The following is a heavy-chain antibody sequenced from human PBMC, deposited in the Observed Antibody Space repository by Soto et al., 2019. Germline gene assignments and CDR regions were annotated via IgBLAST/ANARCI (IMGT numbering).Heavy chain of an antibody. CDR1: GYSFTSYW. V-gene: IGHV5-51*01. Sequence: PGESLKISCKGSGYSFTSYWIGWVRQMPGKGLEWMGIIYPGDSDTRYSPSFQGQVTISADKSISTAYLQWSSLKASDTAMYYCARVYYDSSGSFLYYGMDVWGQGTTVTVSS. D-gene: IGHD3-22*01. CDR3: ARVYYDSSGSFLYYGMDV. J-gene: IGHJ6*02. CDR2: IYPGDSDT.